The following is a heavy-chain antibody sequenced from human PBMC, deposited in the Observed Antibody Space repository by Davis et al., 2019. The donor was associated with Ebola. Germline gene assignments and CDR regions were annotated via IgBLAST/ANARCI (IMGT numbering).Heavy chain of an antibody. J-gene: IGHJ6*04. V-gene: IGHV3-23*01. Sequence: GESLKISCAGSGFTFSTYAMTWVRQAPGKGLEWVSRISGSGGETHYADSVKGRFTISRDNSKNTLYLQMKSLRAEDTAVFYCAKRATVKVAGANYYNAMDVWGKGTTVTVSS. CDR2: ISGSGGET. CDR3: AKRATVKVAGANYYNAMDV. D-gene: IGHD6-19*01. CDR1: GFTFSTYA.